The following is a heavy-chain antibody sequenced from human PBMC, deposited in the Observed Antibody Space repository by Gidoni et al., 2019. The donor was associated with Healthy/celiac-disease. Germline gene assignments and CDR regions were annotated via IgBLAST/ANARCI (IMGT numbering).Heavy chain of an antibody. CDR2: IKQDKSEK. J-gene: IGHJ4*02. V-gene: IGHV3-7*01. Sequence: EVQLVESGGGLVQPGGSLRLSCAASGFTFSSYWMSWVRQAPGKGLEWVANIKQDKSEKYYVDSVKGRFTISRDNAKNSLYLQMNSLRAEDTAIYYCARDHLGRLVVMLDYWGQGTLVTVSS. CDR1: GFTFSSYW. CDR3: ARDHLGRLVVMLDY. D-gene: IGHD3-22*01.